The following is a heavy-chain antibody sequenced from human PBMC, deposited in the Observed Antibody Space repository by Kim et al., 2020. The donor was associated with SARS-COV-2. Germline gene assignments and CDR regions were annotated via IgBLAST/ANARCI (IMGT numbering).Heavy chain of an antibody. CDR3: ARGSPYYYYYGMDV. CDR2: IYYSGST. J-gene: IGHJ6*02. CDR1: GGSISSSSYY. Sequence: SETLSLTCTVSGGSISSSSYYWGWIRQPPGKGLEWIGSIYYSGSTYYNPSLKSRVTISVDTSKIQFSLKLSSVTAADTAVYYCARGSPYYYYYGMDVWGQGTTVTVSS. V-gene: IGHV4-39*07.